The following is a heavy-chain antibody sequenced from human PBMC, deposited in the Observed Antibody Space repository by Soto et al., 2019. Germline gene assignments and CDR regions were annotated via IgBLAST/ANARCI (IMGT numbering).Heavy chain of an antibody. CDR2: IKSKTDGGTT. CDR3: SAGYSYIFLYAY. CDR1: GFTLSNAW. J-gene: IGHJ4*02. V-gene: IGHV3-15*01. D-gene: IGHD5-18*01. Sequence: GGSLRLSCAASGFTLSNAWVTWVRQAPGKGLEWVGRIKSKTDGGTTDYAAPVKGRFTISRDDSTNTLYLQMDSLKTEDTAVYHCSAGYSYIFLYAYWGQGTLVTVSS.